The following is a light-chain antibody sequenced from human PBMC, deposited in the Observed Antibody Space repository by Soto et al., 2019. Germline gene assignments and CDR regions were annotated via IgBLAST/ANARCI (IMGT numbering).Light chain of an antibody. J-gene: IGKJ4*01. CDR2: GAS. CDR3: QQYGSSPPIT. CDR1: QSVSSSY. Sequence: EIVLTQSPGTLSLSPGERATLSCRASQSVSSSYLAWYQQKPGQAPRLLIYGASSRATGIPDRFSGSGSGTDFTLTISRLEPEDFAVYYCQQYGSSPPITFGGGTMV. V-gene: IGKV3-20*01.